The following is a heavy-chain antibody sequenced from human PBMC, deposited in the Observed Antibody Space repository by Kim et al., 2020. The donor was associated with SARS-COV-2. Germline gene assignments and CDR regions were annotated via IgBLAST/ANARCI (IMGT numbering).Heavy chain of an antibody. Sequence: SVKVSCKASGGTFSSYAISWVRQAPGQGLEWMGGIIPIFGTANYAQKFQGRVTITADESTSTAYMELSSLRSEDTAVYYCAREAAGRLWFGELFYYWGQGTLVTVSS. CDR3: AREAAGRLWFGELFYY. V-gene: IGHV1-69*13. D-gene: IGHD3-10*01. J-gene: IGHJ4*02. CDR1: GGTFSSYA. CDR2: IIPIFGTA.